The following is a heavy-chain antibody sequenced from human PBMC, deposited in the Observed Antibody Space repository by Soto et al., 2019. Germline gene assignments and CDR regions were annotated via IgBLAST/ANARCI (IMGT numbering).Heavy chain of an antibody. V-gene: IGHV4-34*01. J-gene: IGHJ4*02. Sequence: QVQLQQWGAGLLKPSETLSLTCAVYGGSFSGYYWSWIRQPPGKGLEWIGEINHSGSTNYNPSLKSRVTISVDTSKNRSSLRLRSVTAADTAVYYCESRYCRSTRCSVGIFDFDYWGQGTLVTVSS. CDR1: GGSFSGYY. CDR3: ESRYCRSTRCSVGIFDFDY. CDR2: INHSGST. D-gene: IGHD2-2*01.